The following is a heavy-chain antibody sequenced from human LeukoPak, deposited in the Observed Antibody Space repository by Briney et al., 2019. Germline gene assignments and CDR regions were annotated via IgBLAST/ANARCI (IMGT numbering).Heavy chain of an antibody. J-gene: IGHJ4*02. Sequence: PGGSLRLSCAASGFTFSNAWMSWVRQAPGKGLVWVSRINSDGSSTSYADSVKGRFTISRDNAKNTLYLQMNSLRAEDTAVYYCARGPIPTIFGVDRNLPFDYWGQGTLVTVSS. CDR3: ARGPIPTIFGVDRNLPFDY. CDR1: GFTFSNAW. V-gene: IGHV3-74*01. CDR2: INSDGSST. D-gene: IGHD3-3*01.